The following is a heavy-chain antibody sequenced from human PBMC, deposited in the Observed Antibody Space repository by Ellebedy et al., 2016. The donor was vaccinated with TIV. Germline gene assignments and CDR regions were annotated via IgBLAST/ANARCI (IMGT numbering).Heavy chain of an antibody. V-gene: IGHV1-2*04. CDR3: ARRIGYSSGLRAFDI. CDR1: GYTFTSYY. Sequence: ASVKVSCKASGYTFTSYYMHWVRQAPGQGLEWMGWINPNSGGTNYAQKFQGWVTMTRDTSISTAYMELSRLRSDDTAVYYCARRIGYSSGLRAFDIWGQGTMVTVSS. J-gene: IGHJ3*02. D-gene: IGHD6-19*01. CDR2: INPNSGGT.